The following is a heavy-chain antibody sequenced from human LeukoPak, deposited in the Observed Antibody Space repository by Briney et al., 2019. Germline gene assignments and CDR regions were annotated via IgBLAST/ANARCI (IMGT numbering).Heavy chain of an antibody. J-gene: IGHJ4*02. Sequence: PSETLSLTCAVYGGSFSGYYWSWIRQPPGKGLEWIGEINHSGSTNYNPSLKSRATISVDTSKNQFSLKLSSVTAADTAVYYCARANYYGSGSKYFDYWGQGTLVTVSS. D-gene: IGHD3-10*01. CDR3: ARANYYGSGSKYFDY. CDR2: INHSGST. CDR1: GGSFSGYY. V-gene: IGHV4-34*01.